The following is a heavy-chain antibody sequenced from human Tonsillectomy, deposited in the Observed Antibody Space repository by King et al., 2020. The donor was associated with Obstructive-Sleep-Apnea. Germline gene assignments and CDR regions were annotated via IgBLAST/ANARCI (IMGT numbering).Heavy chain of an antibody. D-gene: IGHD2-21*01. V-gene: IGHV3-21*01. CDR1: GFTFSSYN. J-gene: IGHJ4*02. Sequence: VQLVESGGGLVKPGGSLRISCAASGFTFSSYNMNWVRQAPGKGLEWVSSISSSSSYIYYADSMKGRFTISRDNAKNSLYLQMNSLRAEDTAVYYCARGTYPVIYYFDYWGQGTLVTVSS. CDR2: ISSSSSYI. CDR3: ARGTYPVIYYFDY.